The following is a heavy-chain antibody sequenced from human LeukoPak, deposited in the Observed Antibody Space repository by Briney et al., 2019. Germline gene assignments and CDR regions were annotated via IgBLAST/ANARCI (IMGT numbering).Heavy chain of an antibody. V-gene: IGHV3-48*03. J-gene: IGHJ4*02. CDR3: ARVLVMKGDADY. D-gene: IGHD1-26*01. Sequence: GGSLRLSYAASGFTFSSYEMNWVRQAPGKGLEWVSYISSSGTTIYYADSVKGRFTISRDNAKNSLYLQMSSLRAEDTAVYYCARVLVMKGDADYWGQGTLVTVSS. CDR2: ISSSGTTI. CDR1: GFTFSSYE.